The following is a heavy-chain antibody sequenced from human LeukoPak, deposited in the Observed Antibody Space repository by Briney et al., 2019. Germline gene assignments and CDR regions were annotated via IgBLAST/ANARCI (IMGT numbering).Heavy chain of an antibody. Sequence: SRTLSLTCTVSGGSISSGDYYWSWLRQPPGKGLEWIGYIYYSGSTYYNPSLKSRVTISVDTSKNQFSLTLSSATAADTAVYYCARGWGYYEWGQGTLVTVSS. J-gene: IGHJ4*02. CDR1: GGSISSGDYY. D-gene: IGHD3-22*01. CDR2: IYYSGST. V-gene: IGHV4-30-4*01. CDR3: ARGWGYYE.